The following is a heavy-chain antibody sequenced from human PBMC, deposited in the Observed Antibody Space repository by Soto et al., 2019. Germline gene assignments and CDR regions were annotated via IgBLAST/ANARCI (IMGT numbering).Heavy chain of an antibody. J-gene: IGHJ4*02. D-gene: IGHD6-19*01. CDR2: IVVGSGNT. CDR1: GFTFTSSA. V-gene: IGHV1-58*02. Sequence: ASVKVSCKASGFTFTSSAMQWVRQARGQRLEWIGWIVVGSGNTNYAQKFQERVTITRDMSTSTAYMELSSLRSEDTAVYYCAAEGTSSSGREDYWGQGTLVTVSS. CDR3: AAEGTSSSGREDY.